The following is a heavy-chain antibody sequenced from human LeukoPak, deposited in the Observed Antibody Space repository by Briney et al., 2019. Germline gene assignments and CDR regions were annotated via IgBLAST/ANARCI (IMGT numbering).Heavy chain of an antibody. D-gene: IGHD1-26*01. CDR2: ISYDGSNK. Sequence: PGGSLRLSCAASGFTFSSYAMHWVRQAPGKGLEWVAVISYDGSNKYYADSVKGRFTISRDNPKNTLYLQMNSLRAEDTAVYYCARVPREPYYYYGMDVWGQGTTVTVSS. CDR3: ARVPREPYYYYGMDV. CDR1: GFTFSSYA. V-gene: IGHV3-30*04. J-gene: IGHJ6*02.